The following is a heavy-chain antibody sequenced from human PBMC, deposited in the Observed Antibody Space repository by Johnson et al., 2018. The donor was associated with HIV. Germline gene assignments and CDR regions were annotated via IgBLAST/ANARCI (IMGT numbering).Heavy chain of an antibody. D-gene: IGHD3-22*01. CDR2: IRSKAYGGTT. J-gene: IGHJ3*01. CDR3: TRDADGSAYYGAFDV. V-gene: IGHV3-49*04. CDR1: GLSFGDYA. Sequence: VQLVESGGGLVQPGRSLRLSCKASGLSFGDYAMSWVRQAPGKGLEWIGFIRSKAYGGTTEYAASVKGKFTISRDDSKSFAYLQMNSLKPEDTAVYYCTRDADGSAYYGAFDVWGQGTMVTVSS.